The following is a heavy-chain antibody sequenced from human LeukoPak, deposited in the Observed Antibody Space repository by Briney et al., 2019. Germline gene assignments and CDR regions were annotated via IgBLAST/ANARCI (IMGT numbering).Heavy chain of an antibody. D-gene: IGHD5-24*01. Sequence: PSETLSLTCSVSGGSISSGSKYWGWIRQPPGKGLEWIGSIYYSGSTNYNPSLKSRVTISVDTSKNQFSLKLSSVTAADTAVYYCASAFIGDGYNYDYWGQGTLVTVSS. CDR1: GGSISSGSKY. V-gene: IGHV4-39*07. CDR2: IYYSGST. J-gene: IGHJ4*02. CDR3: ASAFIGDGYNYDY.